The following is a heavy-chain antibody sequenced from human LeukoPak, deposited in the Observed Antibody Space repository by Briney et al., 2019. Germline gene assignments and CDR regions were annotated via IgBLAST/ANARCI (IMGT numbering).Heavy chain of an antibody. CDR1: VGSMCIYY. J-gene: IGHJ4*02. CDR3: ARQDTMSDY. V-gene: IGHV4-59*08. D-gene: IGHD3-10*02. CDR2: IYYSEST. Sequence: SETLSLTCTLSVGSMCIYYSSCMRGPRGRGLEWIGYIYYSESTNYNPSLKSRVTISVDTSKDQFSLKLSSVTAADTAVYYCARQDTMSDYWGQGTLVTVSS.